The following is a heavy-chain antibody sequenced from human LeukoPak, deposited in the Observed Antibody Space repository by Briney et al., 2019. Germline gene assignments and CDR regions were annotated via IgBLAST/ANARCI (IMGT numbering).Heavy chain of an antibody. V-gene: IGHV4-34*01. Sequence: SETLSLTCAVYGGSFSGYYWNWIRQPPGKGLEWIGEINHSGSTNYNPSLKNRVTTTVNTTKNQSSLKLSTSTAADAAAYYCSRHGYQYQLLCWFDPGGQGTLVTVSS. CDR1: GGSFSGYY. CDR3: SRHGYQYQLLCWFDP. CDR2: INHSGST. J-gene: IGHJ5*02. D-gene: IGHD2-2*01.